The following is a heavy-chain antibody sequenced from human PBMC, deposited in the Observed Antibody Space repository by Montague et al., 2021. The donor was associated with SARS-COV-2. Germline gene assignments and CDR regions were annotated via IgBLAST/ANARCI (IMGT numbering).Heavy chain of an antibody. V-gene: IGHV4-34*01. J-gene: IGHJ5*02. CDR2: INHSGNT. CDR3: ARGADYDFWSGYLRYKWFDP. Sequence: SETLSLTCAVYGGSLSGYYWSWVRKTPGKGREWIWEINHSGNTXXXPSXXXQLTISIDTSKKQFSLKLSSVTTADTAVYYCARGADYDFWSGYLRYKWFDPWGLGTPVTVSS. D-gene: IGHD3-3*01. CDR1: GGSLSGYY.